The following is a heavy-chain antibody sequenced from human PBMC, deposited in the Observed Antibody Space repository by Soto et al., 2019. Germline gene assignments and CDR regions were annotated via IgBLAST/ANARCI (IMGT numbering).Heavy chain of an antibody. V-gene: IGHV3-30*09. CDR3: ARDGYSGRSDGFDI. J-gene: IGHJ3*02. D-gene: IGHD1-26*01. CDR1: GFTFGAYT. CDR2: ISYDGNRE. Sequence: QMHLVESGGGVVQPGGSQRLSCAASGFTFGAYTMHWVRQAPGKGLEWVTDISYDGNRERYTDPVKGRFAVSRDNPKSTVYLQMNSLRPEDTAVYYCARDGYSGRSDGFDIWGQGTMVTVSS.